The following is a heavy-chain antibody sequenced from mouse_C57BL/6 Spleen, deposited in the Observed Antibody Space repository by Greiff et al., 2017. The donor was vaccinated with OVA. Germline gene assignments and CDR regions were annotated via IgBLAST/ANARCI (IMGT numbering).Heavy chain of an antibody. CDR3: TRSGNNYYAMDY. CDR1: GYTFTDYE. D-gene: IGHD2-1*01. Sequence: VQLKESGAELVRPGASVTLSCKASGYTFTDYEMHWVKQTPVHGLEWIGAIDPETGGTAYNQKFKGKAILTADKSSSTAYMELRSLTSEDSAVYYCTRSGNNYYAMDYWGQGTSVTVSS. V-gene: IGHV1-15*01. CDR2: IDPETGGT. J-gene: IGHJ4*01.